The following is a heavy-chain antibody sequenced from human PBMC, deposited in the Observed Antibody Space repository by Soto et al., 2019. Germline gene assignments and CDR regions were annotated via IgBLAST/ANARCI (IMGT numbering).Heavy chain of an antibody. Sequence: GGSLRLSCAASGFTFSDYYMSWIRQAPGKGLEWVSYISSSSSYTNYADSVKGRFTISRDNAKNSLYLQMNSLRAEDTAVYYCAREGSLYYYDSSGSQYNWFDPWGQGTLVTVSS. CDR2: ISSSSSYT. J-gene: IGHJ5*02. CDR3: AREGSLYYYDSSGSQYNWFDP. CDR1: GFTFSDYY. V-gene: IGHV3-11*05. D-gene: IGHD3-22*01.